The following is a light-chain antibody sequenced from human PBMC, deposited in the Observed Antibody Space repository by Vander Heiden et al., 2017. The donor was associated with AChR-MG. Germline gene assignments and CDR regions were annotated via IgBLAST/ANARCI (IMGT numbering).Light chain of an antibody. CDR3: SSIDSSGFHRV. Sequence: SYDLTPPPSVSVSPGPTTSSTCSGDALPKKVAFWYQHKSGQPPVLVIYEDTKRPSGIPERFSGSSSGTMATLTIRGAQVEDEADYYCSSIDSSGFHRVFGGGTKLTVL. J-gene: IGLJ3*02. CDR2: EDT. CDR1: ALPKKV. V-gene: IGLV3-10*01.